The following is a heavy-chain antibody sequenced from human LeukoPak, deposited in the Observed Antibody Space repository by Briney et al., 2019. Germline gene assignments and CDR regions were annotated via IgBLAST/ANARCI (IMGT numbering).Heavy chain of an antibody. J-gene: IGHJ4*02. CDR3: ARGISGWYGYYFDY. CDR2: INHSGST. V-gene: IGHV4-39*07. D-gene: IGHD6-19*01. Sequence: SETLSLTCNVSGGSIRSAIYYWSWIRQPPGKGLEWIGEINHSGSTNYNPSLKSRVTISVDTSKNQFSLKLSSVTAADTAVYYCARGISGWYGYYFDYWGQGTLVTVSS. CDR1: GGSIRSAIYY.